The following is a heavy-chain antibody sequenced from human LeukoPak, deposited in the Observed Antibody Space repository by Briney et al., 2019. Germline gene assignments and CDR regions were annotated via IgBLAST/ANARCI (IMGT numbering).Heavy chain of an antibody. CDR3: AQDKDYRMVV. Sequence: SGPTLVNPTQTLTLTCTFSGFSLTTGGGAVGWLRRPPGKALEWLALIYRNDEKSYSPSLGSRLTVTKDTSKNQVVLTMTNMDPEDTGTYYCAQDKDYRMVVWGQGTTVTVSS. CDR1: GFSLTTGGGA. D-gene: IGHD3-16*02. V-gene: IGHV2-5*01. J-gene: IGHJ6*02. CDR2: IYRNDEK.